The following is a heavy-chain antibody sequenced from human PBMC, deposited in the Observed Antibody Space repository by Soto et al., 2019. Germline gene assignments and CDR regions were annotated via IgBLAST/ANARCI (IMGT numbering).Heavy chain of an antibody. CDR1: GFTFKNYA. J-gene: IGHJ5*02. D-gene: IGHD3-10*01. V-gene: IGHV3-23*01. CDR3: AKYAVAYNGEWDWFDL. CDR2: IGGSGSSA. Sequence: EGQLLESGGGLVQPGGSLRLSCVASGFTFKNYAMTWVRQAPGKGLEWVSAIGGSGSSANYADSVKGRFTVSRDDSKRTLYIHMRGLRVDDTALYYCAKYAVAYNGEWDWFDLWGQGTLVTVSS.